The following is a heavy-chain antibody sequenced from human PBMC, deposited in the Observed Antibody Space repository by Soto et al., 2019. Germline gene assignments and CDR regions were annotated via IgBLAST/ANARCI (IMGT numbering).Heavy chain of an antibody. CDR1: SGSISSADYY. Sequence: SETLSLTCTVSSGSISSADYYWSWIRQPPGKGLEWIGYIYYTGSAYYNPSLKSRVTMSVDTSKNQFSLKLSSVTAVDTAVYYCARSLTSTLYAFDIWGQGTMVTVSS. J-gene: IGHJ3*02. V-gene: IGHV4-30-4*01. D-gene: IGHD3-16*01. CDR3: ARSLTSTLYAFDI. CDR2: IYYTGSA.